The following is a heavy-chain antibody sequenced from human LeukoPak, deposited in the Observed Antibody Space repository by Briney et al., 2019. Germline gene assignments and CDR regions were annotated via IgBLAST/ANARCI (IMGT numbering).Heavy chain of an antibody. J-gene: IGHJ4*02. CDR2: INHSGST. Sequence: SETLSLTCAVYGGSFGGYYWSWIRQPPGKGLEWIGEINHSGSTNYNPSLKSRVTISVDTSKNQFSLKLSSVTAADTAVYYCARVGIQLWLTFDYWGQGTLVNASS. D-gene: IGHD5-18*01. V-gene: IGHV4-34*01. CDR1: GGSFGGYY. CDR3: ARVGIQLWLTFDY.